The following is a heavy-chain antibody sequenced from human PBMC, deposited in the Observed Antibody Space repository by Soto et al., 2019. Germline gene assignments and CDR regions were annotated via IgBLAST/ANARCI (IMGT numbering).Heavy chain of an antibody. Sequence: QVQLQESGPGLVKPSQTLSLTCSVSGGSISSTGYYWSWIRQHPGKGLEWIGYIYWSGTTYYNPSLESRVNISVDLSKNQFSLKLTSVTAADTAVYSCARDRLDNMGFGVFDCWGQGTLVTVSS. CDR3: ARDRLDNMGFGVFDC. J-gene: IGHJ4*02. CDR2: IYWSGTT. CDR1: GGSISSTGYY. D-gene: IGHD3-10*01. V-gene: IGHV4-31*02.